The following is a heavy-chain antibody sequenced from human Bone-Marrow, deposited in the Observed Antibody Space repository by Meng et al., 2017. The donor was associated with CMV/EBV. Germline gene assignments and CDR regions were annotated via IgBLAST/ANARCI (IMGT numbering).Heavy chain of an antibody. CDR2: ISGSGATT. CDR3: ARLTKTETHFNWFDP. J-gene: IGHJ5*02. V-gene: IGHV3-23*01. D-gene: IGHD2-21*02. CDR1: RFSFSNHA. Sequence: LGLSSPDTRFSFSNHAMTWVRQAPGKGLVWVSAISGSGATTYYADSVRGQFTISRDNSNNTLFLQMNSLSAEDTAIYDCARLTKTETHFNWFDPCGQGTLVTVSS.